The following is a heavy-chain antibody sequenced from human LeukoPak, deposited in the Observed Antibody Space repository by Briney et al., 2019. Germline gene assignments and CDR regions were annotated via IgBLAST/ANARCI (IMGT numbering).Heavy chain of an antibody. Sequence: SETLSLTCTVSGGSISSYYWSWIRQPPGKGLEWIGYIYYSGSTNYNPSLKSRVTISVDTSKNQFSLKLSSVTAADTAVYYCARDDPDCSGGSCMPDYWGQGTLVTVSS. CDR1: GGSISSYY. CDR3: ARDDPDCSGGSCMPDY. D-gene: IGHD2-15*01. CDR2: IYYSGST. V-gene: IGHV4-59*01. J-gene: IGHJ4*02.